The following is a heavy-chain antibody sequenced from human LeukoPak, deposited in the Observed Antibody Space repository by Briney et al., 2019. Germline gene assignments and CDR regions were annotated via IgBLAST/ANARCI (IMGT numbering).Heavy chain of an antibody. J-gene: IGHJ3*02. CDR2: IYSGGST. Sequence: GGSLRLSCAASEFTVSSNYMSWVRQAPGKGLEWVSVIYSGGSTYYADSVKGRFTISRDNSKNTLYLHMNSLRAEDTAVYYCARPIPSLGAFDIWGQGTMVTVSS. CDR1: EFTVSSNY. D-gene: IGHD3-16*01. V-gene: IGHV3-66*04. CDR3: ARPIPSLGAFDI.